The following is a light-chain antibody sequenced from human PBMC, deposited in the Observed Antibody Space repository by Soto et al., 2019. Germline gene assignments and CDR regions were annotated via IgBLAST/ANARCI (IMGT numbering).Light chain of an antibody. V-gene: IGKV1-39*01. CDR1: QSISSY. Sequence: DIQMTPSPSSLSASVGDRVTITCRASQSISSYVNWYQQKPGKAPKFLIYAASSLQSGVPSRFSGSRSGTGFTLTISSLQPEDFATYYCQQSYSTPYTLGRGTKLEIK. J-gene: IGKJ2*01. CDR3: QQSYSTPYT. CDR2: AAS.